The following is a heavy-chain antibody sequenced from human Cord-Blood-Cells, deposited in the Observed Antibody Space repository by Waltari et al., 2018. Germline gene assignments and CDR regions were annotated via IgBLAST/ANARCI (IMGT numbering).Heavy chain of an antibody. V-gene: IGHV4-30-4*01. CDR1: GGSISSGAYY. CDR2: IYYSGST. Sequence: QVQLQESGPGLVNPSQTLSLNCTVSGGSISSGAYYWSWIRQPPGKGLGWIGYIYYSGSTYYHPSLKSRVTISVDTSKNQFSLKLSSVTAADTAVYYCARDPLPIDDYGGDYWGQGTLVTVSS. J-gene: IGHJ4*02. CDR3: ARDPLPIDDYGGDY. D-gene: IGHD4-17*01.